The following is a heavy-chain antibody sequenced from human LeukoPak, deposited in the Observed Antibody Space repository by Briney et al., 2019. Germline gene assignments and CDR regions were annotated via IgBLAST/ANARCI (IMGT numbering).Heavy chain of an antibody. V-gene: IGHV4-61*02. Sequence: PSETLSLTCTVSGGSISSGSYYWSWIRQPAGKGLEWIGRIYTSGSTNYNPSLKSRVTISVDTSKNQFSLKLSSVTAADTAVYYCASMQYVWGSYRYVYWGQGTLVTVSS. CDR1: GGSISSGSYY. D-gene: IGHD3-16*02. J-gene: IGHJ4*02. CDR3: ASMQYVWGSYRYVY. CDR2: IYTSGST.